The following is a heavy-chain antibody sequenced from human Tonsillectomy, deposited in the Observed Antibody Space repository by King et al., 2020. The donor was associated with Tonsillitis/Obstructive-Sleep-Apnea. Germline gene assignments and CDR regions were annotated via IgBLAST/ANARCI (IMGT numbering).Heavy chain of an antibody. CDR2: ISYDGNNK. J-gene: IGHJ6*02. CDR3: AKDVTTPHYYYGMDV. V-gene: IGHV3-30*18. D-gene: IGHD1-1*01. CDR1: GFTFSSYG. Sequence: VQLVESGGGVVQPGRSLRLSCAASGFTFSSYGMHWVRQAPGKGLEWVAVISYDGNNKYYADSVKGRFTISRDNSKNTLYLQMNNLRAEDTAVYFRAKDVTTPHYYYGMDVWGQGTTDTVSS.